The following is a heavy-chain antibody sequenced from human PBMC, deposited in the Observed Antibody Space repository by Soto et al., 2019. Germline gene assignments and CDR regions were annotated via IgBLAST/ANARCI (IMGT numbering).Heavy chain of an antibody. J-gene: IGHJ6*02. CDR1: GYTFTSYA. D-gene: IGHD3-10*01. CDR2: INAGNGNT. Sequence: GASVKVSCKASGYTFTSYAMHWVRQAPGQRLEWMGWINAGNGNTKYSQKFQGRVTITRDTSASTAYMEQSSLRTEDTAVYYCAGGGYYYGSGSYSYYGMDVWGQGTTVTVSS. CDR3: AGGGYYYGSGSYSYYGMDV. V-gene: IGHV1-3*01.